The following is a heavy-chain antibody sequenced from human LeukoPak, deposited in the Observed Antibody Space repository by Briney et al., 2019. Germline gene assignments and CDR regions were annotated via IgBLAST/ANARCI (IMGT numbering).Heavy chain of an antibody. CDR3: ARLTVVAARVAWFDP. J-gene: IGHJ5*02. V-gene: IGHV4-59*08. Sequence: PSETLSLTCTVSGGSISSYYWSWIRQPPGKGLEWIGYIYYSGSTNYNPSLKSRVTISVDTSKNQFSLKLSSVTAADTAVYYCARLTVVAARVAWFDPWGQGTLVTVSS. CDR1: GGSISSYY. CDR2: IYYSGST. D-gene: IGHD2-15*01.